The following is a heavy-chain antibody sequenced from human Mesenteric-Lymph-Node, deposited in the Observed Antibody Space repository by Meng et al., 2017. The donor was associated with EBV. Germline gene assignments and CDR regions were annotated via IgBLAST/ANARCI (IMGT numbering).Heavy chain of an antibody. D-gene: IGHD6-6*01. CDR3: ARGRMAARSPWFDP. J-gene: IGHJ5*02. CDR1: GGSCSGYF. Sequence: LSPSEAPSLHCPLNGGSCSGYFWSWIRQPPGNGLECIGQINHSGSPSYNPSLKSRLTISVDTSNNQFSLNLASVTDADTAVYYCARGRMAARSPWFDPWGQGTLVTVSS. CDR2: INHSGSP. V-gene: IGHV4-34*01.